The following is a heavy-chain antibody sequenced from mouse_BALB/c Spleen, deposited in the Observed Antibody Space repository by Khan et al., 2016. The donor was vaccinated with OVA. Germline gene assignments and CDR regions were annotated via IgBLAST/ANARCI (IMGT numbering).Heavy chain of an antibody. Sequence: QIQLLQSGPELKKPGETVKISCKASGHTFTNYGMNWVKQAPGKGLKWMGWINTYTGEPTYTDDFKGRFAFSLETSASTAYLQINNLKNEDMATYFCARGASYWYFDVWGAGTTVTVSS. CDR2: INTYTGEP. V-gene: IGHV9-1*02. CDR1: GHTFTNYG. CDR3: ARGASYWYFDV. J-gene: IGHJ1*01.